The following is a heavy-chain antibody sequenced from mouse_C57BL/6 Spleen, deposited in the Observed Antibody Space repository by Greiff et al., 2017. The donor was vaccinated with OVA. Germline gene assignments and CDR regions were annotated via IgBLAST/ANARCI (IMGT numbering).Heavy chain of an antibody. V-gene: IGHV5-4*01. CDR3: ARESSGYAMDY. D-gene: IGHD3-2*02. J-gene: IGHJ4*01. CDR2: ISDGGSYT. Sequence: EVQLVESGGGLVKPGGSLKLSCAASGFTFSSYAMSWVRQTPEKRLEWVATISDGGSYTYYPDNVKGRFTISRDNAKNNLYLQMSHLKSEDTAMYYCARESSGYAMDYWGQGTSVTVSS. CDR1: GFTFSSYA.